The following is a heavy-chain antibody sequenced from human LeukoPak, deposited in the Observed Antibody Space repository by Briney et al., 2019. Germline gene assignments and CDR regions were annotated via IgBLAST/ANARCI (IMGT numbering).Heavy chain of an antibody. Sequence: PSETLSLTCTVSGGSISSSSYYWGWIRQPPGKGLEWIGSIYYSGSTYYNPSLKSRVTISVDTSKNQFSLKLSSVTAADTAVYYCARGWHDSSGHPFGGFYYYYMDVWGKGTTVTVSS. CDR1: GGSISSSSYY. D-gene: IGHD3-22*01. CDR2: IYYSGST. J-gene: IGHJ6*03. CDR3: ARGWHDSSGHPFGGFYYYYMDV. V-gene: IGHV4-39*07.